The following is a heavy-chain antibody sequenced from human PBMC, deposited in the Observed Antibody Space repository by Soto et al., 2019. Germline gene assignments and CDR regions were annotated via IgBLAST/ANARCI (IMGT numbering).Heavy chain of an antibody. V-gene: IGHV4-31*03. CDR1: GGSISRGGYY. J-gene: IGHJ4*02. D-gene: IGHD1-1*01. Sequence: QVQLQESGPGLVKPSQTLSLTCTVSGGSISRGGYYWSWIRQHPGKGLEWIGYIYYSGSTYYNPSLKSRVTISVDTAKNQCSLKRSSVTAADTAVYYCARDSVGTADYWGQGTLVTVSS. CDR3: ARDSVGTADY. CDR2: IYYSGST.